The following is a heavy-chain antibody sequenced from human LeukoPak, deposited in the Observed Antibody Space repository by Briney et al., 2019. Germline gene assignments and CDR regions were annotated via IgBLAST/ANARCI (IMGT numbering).Heavy chain of an antibody. J-gene: IGHJ2*01. V-gene: IGHV1-2*02. CDR3: ARAPRLSEPRYFDL. D-gene: IGHD6-25*01. CDR1: GYTFTGYY. CDR2: INPNSGGT. Sequence: APVTVSCQATGYTFTGYYRHWVRQAPGQGLEGMGLINPNSGGTNNAHKFQGRVTMTMDTSISTAYMGLRSLRSEETSLYYCARAPRLSEPRYFDLWGRGTLVTVSS.